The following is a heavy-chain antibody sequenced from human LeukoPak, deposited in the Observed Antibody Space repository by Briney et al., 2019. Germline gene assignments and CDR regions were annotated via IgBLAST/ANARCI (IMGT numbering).Heavy chain of an antibody. CDR2: INHSGST. D-gene: IGHD6-6*01. CDR3: ASFPSIAARPSY. J-gene: IGHJ4*02. CDR1: GGSFSGYY. Sequence: SGTLSLTCAVYGGSFSGYYWSWIRQPPGKGLEWIGEINHSGSTNYNPSLKSRVTISVDTSKNQFSLKLSSVTAADTAVYYCASFPSIAARPSYWGQGTLVTVSS. V-gene: IGHV4-34*01.